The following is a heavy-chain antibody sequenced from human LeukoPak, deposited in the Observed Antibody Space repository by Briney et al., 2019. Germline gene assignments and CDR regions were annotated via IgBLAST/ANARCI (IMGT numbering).Heavy chain of an antibody. Sequence: PGWSLRLSCATSGFTFNDYYMSWVRQAPGKGLEWVSYISSSGVTIYYADSVKGRFTISRDNAKNSLYLQINSLRAEDTAVYYCARDRDILVNGMDVWGQGTTVTVSS. CDR3: ARDRDILVNGMDV. J-gene: IGHJ6*02. CDR2: ISSSGVTI. D-gene: IGHD5-24*01. V-gene: IGHV3-11*01. CDR1: GFTFNDYY.